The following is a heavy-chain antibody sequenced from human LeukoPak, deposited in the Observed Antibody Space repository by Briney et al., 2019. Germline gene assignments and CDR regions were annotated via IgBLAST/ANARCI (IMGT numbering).Heavy chain of an antibody. CDR3: ARESGLLGDY. CDR1: GFTVSSNY. V-gene: IGHV3-53*04. J-gene: IGHJ4*02. Sequence: GGSLGLSCAASGFTVSSNYMSWVRQAPGKGLEWVSVIYRGGSTYYADSVKGRFTISRHNSKNTLYLQMNSLRAEDTAMYYCARESGLLGDYWGQGTLVTVSS. CDR2: IYRGGST. D-gene: IGHD3-22*01.